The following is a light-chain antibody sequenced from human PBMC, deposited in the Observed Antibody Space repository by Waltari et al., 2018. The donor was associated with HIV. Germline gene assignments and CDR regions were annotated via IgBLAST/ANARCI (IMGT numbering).Light chain of an antibody. V-gene: IGKV1-39*01. CDR3: RQTYSTFRT. Sequence: DIQMTQSPSSLSASVGDRVTITCRASQTISTYLNWYQQKPGKAPKLLIYDASTLQSGVPSRFSGSGSGTDFTLTITSLQPEDFATYYCRQTYSTFRTFGQGTNLDIK. CDR2: DAS. CDR1: QTISTY. J-gene: IGKJ1*01.